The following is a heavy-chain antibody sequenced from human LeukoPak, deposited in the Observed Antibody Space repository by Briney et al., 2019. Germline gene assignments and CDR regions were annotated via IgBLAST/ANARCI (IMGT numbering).Heavy chain of an antibody. CDR3: ASGVASNYDTSDFTFDY. Sequence: ASVKVSFKATGYTFTSHHIHWVRQATGQGLEWMGIINPTGGSTRYAQRFQGRVTVTRDTSSSTVYMELSSLRSGDTAVYYCASGVASNYDTSDFTFDYWGQGTLVTVSS. J-gene: IGHJ4*02. CDR1: GYTFTSHH. V-gene: IGHV1-46*01. D-gene: IGHD3-22*01. CDR2: INPTGGST.